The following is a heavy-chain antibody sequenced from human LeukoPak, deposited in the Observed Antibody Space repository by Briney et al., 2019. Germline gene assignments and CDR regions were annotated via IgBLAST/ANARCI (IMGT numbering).Heavy chain of an antibody. CDR1: GGCFRSYW. CDR3: ARRINYYDSSGYYYVRYFDS. CDR2: INTDGSSL. D-gene: IGHD3-22*01. Sequence: GGYLRLSCSASGGCFRSYWMYWGRQAPGRGPVWVARINTDGSSLNYADSVKRRFTTSRDNAKNTLYLQMNSLGAEDTAVYYRARRINYYDSSGYYYVRYFDSWGQGTLVAVSS. V-gene: IGHV3-74*01. J-gene: IGHJ4*02.